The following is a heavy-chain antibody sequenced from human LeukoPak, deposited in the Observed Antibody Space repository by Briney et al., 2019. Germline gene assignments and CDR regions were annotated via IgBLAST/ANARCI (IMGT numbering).Heavy chain of an antibody. CDR1: GGTFSSYA. Sequence: GASVKVSCKASGGTFSSYAISWVRQAPGQGLEWMGGIIPIFGTANYAQKFQGRVTITADESTSTAYMELSSLRSEDTAVYYCARANRRLNWFDPWGQGTLVTVSS. V-gene: IGHV1-69*13. D-gene: IGHD4-17*01. CDR3: ARANRRLNWFDP. CDR2: IIPIFGTA. J-gene: IGHJ5*02.